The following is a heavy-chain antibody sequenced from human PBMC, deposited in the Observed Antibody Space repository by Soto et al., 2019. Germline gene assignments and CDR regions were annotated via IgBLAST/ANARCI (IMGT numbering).Heavy chain of an antibody. CDR3: ARPARGPVYCSSTSCPGGGCFDP. CDR1: GGSISSGGYY. Sequence: PSETLSLTCTVSGGSISSGGYYWSWIRQHPGKGLEWIGYIYYSGSTYYNPSLKSRVTISVDTSKNQFSLKLSSVTAADTAVYYCARPARGPVYCSSTSCPGGGCFDPGGQGTLVPVSS. J-gene: IGHJ5*02. V-gene: IGHV4-31*03. CDR2: IYYSGST. D-gene: IGHD2-2*01.